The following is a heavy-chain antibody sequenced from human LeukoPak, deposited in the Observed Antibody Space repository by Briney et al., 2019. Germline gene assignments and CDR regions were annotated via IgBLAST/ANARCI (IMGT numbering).Heavy chain of an antibody. Sequence: ASVKVSCKASGYTFTGYYMHWVRQAPGQGLEWMGWINPNSGGTNYAQKFQGRVTMTRDTSISTAYMKLSRLRSDDTAVYYCARGHNYCGGDCSPFDPWGQGTLVTVSS. CDR2: INPNSGGT. D-gene: IGHD2-21*02. V-gene: IGHV1-2*02. CDR1: GYTFTGYY. J-gene: IGHJ5*02. CDR3: ARGHNYCGGDCSPFDP.